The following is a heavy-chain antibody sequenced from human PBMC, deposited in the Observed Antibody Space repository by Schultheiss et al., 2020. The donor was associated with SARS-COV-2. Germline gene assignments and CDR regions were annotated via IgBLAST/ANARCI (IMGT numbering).Heavy chain of an antibody. CDR2: SVST. D-gene: IGHD6-6*01. J-gene: IGHJ5*02. CDR3: ARRYSSSSMGWFDP. Sequence: SETLSLTCTVSVNSISSYYWRWIRQPPGKGLEWKSVSTNCNPSLKSRVTISVDTSKNQFSLKLSSVTAADTAVYYCARRYSSSSMGWFDPWGQGTLVTVSS. V-gene: IGHV4-59*01. CDR1: VNSISSYY.